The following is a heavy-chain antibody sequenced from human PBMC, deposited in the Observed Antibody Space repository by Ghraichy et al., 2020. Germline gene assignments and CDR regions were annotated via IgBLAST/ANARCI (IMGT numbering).Heavy chain of an antibody. Sequence: LSLTCAASGFSFSSSWMSWVRQAPGKGLEWGANIKQDGSAKYYVDSVKGRFTISRDNAKKSLYLEMNSLRAEDMAVYYCARAATIAGGTIGNDRWGQGTLVTVAS. J-gene: IGHJ5*02. CDR3: ARAATIAGGTIGNDR. CDR2: IKQDGSAK. CDR1: GFSFSSSW. D-gene: IGHD2-15*01. V-gene: IGHV3-7*01.